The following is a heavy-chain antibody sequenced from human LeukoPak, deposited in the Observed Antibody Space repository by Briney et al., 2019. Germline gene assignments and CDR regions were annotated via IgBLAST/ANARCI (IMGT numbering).Heavy chain of an antibody. CDR2: ISSSSSYI. CDR3: ARDPNDFWSGSPGGFDY. D-gene: IGHD3-3*01. J-gene: IGHJ4*02. CDR1: GFTFSSYS. Sequence: GRSLRLSCAASGFTFSSYSMNWVRQAPGKGLEWVSSISSSSSYICYADSAKGRFTISRDNAKNSLYLQMNSLRAEDTAVYYCARDPNDFWSGSPGGFDYWGQGTLVTVSS. V-gene: IGHV3-21*01.